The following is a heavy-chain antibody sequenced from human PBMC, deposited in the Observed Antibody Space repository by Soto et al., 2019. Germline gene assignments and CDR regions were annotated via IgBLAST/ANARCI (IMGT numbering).Heavy chain of an antibody. CDR1: GGTFSSYA. D-gene: IGHD1-26*01. Sequence: SSLKVSCKASGGTFSSYAISWVLQAPGQGLEWMGVIIPIFGTANYARRFQGRVTITADKSTSTAYMELRSLRSEDTAVYYCARGTRSGSYYYYGLEVWGKGTKVTVSS. CDR3: ARGTRSGSYYYYGLEV. V-gene: IGHV1-69*06. J-gene: IGHJ6*04. CDR2: IIPIFGTA.